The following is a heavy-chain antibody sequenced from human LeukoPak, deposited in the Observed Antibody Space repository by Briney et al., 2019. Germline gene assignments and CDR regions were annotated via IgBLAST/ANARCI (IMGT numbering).Heavy chain of an antibody. D-gene: IGHD3-10*01. CDR2: FDPEDGET. J-gene: IGHJ5*02. CDR3: ATLSRITMVRVAIPLHNWFDP. V-gene: IGHV1-24*01. CDR1: GYTLTELS. Sequence: ASVKVSCKVSGYTLTELSMHWVRQAPGKGLEWMGGFDPEDGETIYAQKFQGRGTMTEDTSTDTAYIELSSLRSEDTAVYYCATLSRITMVRVAIPLHNWFDPWGQGTLVTVSS.